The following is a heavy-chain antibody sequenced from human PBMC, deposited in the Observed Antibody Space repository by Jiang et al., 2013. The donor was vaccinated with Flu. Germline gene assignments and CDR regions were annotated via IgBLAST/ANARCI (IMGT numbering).Heavy chain of an antibody. V-gene: IGHV5-10-1*01. Sequence: GRIDPSDSYTNYSPSFQGHVTISADKSISTAYLQWSSLKASDTAMYYCARRGGYSYGYPFDYWGQGTLVTVSS. J-gene: IGHJ4*02. CDR2: IDPSDSYT. D-gene: IGHD5-18*01. CDR3: ARRGGYSYGYPFDY.